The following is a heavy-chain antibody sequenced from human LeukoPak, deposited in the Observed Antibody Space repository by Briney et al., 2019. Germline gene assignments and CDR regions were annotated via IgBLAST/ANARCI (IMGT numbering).Heavy chain of an antibody. D-gene: IGHD6-13*01. CDR2: IDYDGSIT. Sequence: GGSLRLSCAASGFTFSSYWIHWVRQVPGKGLVWVSRIDYDGSITNYADSVKGRFTISRDNARNTLYLQMNSLRAEDTALYYCAKGSNTFDSWGQGTLVTVSS. V-gene: IGHV3-74*01. J-gene: IGHJ4*02. CDR1: GFTFSSYW. CDR3: AKGSNTFDS.